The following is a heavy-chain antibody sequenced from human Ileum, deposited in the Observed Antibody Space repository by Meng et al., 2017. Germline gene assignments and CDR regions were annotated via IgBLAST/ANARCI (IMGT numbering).Heavy chain of an antibody. Sequence: VQLQESGPGLVKSSQTLSLTCTVSGGSISSGDYYWSWIRQPPGKGLEWIGYIFDTGPPYYSQPLRSRLSISMDTSKNQFSLRLTSVTAADTAVYYCAASLDGSRFDPWGQGTLVTVSS. J-gene: IGHJ5*02. CDR3: AASLDGSRFDP. CDR2: IFDTGPP. V-gene: IGHV4-30-4*01. D-gene: IGHD2-2*03. CDR1: GGSISSGDYY.